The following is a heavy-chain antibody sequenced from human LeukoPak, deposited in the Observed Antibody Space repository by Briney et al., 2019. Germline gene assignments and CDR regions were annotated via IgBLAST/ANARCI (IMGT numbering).Heavy chain of an antibody. V-gene: IGHV4-34*01. Sequence: PSQTLSLTCAVYGGSLSGYYWSWIRQPPGKGLEWIGEINHSGSTNYNPSLKSRVTISVDTSKNQFSLKLSSVTAADTAVYYRARGIAVAGIIGFDYWGQGTLVTVSS. D-gene: IGHD6-19*01. CDR3: ARGIAVAGIIGFDY. CDR2: INHSGST. J-gene: IGHJ4*02. CDR1: GGSLSGYY.